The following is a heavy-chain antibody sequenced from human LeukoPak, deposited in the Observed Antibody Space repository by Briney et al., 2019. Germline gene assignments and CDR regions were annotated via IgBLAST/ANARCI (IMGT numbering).Heavy chain of an antibody. D-gene: IGHD3-10*01. V-gene: IGHV1-69*06. CDR3: ARVEWFGEPPYYYGVDV. Sequence: ASVKVSCKASGGTFSSYAISWVRPAPGQGLEWMGGIIPIFGTANYAQKFQGRVTITADKSTSTAYMELSSLRSEDTAVYYCARVEWFGEPPYYYGVDVWGKGTTVTVSS. CDR2: IIPIFGTA. CDR1: GGTFSSYA. J-gene: IGHJ6*04.